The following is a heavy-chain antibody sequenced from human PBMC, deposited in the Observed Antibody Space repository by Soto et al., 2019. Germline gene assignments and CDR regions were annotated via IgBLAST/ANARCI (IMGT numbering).Heavy chain of an antibody. CDR2: IYSGGST. V-gene: IGHV3-53*01. J-gene: IGHJ6*02. CDR1: GFTVSSNY. CDR3: ARDFPLYYYYYGMDV. Sequence: PGGSLRLSCAASGFTVSSNYMSWVRQAPGKGLEWVSVIYSGGSTYYADSVKGRFTISRDNSKNTLYLQMNSLGAEDTAVYYCARDFPLYYYYYGMDVWGQGTTVTVSS.